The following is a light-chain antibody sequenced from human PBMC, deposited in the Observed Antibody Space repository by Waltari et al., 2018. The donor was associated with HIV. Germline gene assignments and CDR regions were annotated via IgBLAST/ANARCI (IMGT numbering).Light chain of an antibody. CDR1: SSDVGSYNL. J-gene: IGLJ2*01. V-gene: IGLV2-23*02. CDR2: EVS. CDR3: CSYAGSSFVV. Sequence: QSALTQPASVSGSPGQSITISCTGTSSDVGSYNLVSWYQQHPGKAPQLMIYEVSKRPSGVSNRFSGSKSGNTASLTIAELQAEDEADYYCCSYAGSSFVVFGGGTKLTVL.